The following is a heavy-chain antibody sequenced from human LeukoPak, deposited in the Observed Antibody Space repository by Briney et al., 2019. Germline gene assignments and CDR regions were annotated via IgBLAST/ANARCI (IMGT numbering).Heavy chain of an antibody. CDR1: GGSISGSSYY. Sequence: SETLSLTCTVSGGSISGSSYYWGWIRQPPGKGLEWIGSIYYSGSTYYNPSLKSRVTISVDTSKNQFSLKLSSVTAADTAVYYCARLAAAGTFYFDYWGQGTLVTVSS. J-gene: IGHJ4*02. CDR2: IYYSGST. V-gene: IGHV4-39*01. D-gene: IGHD6-13*01. CDR3: ARLAAAGTFYFDY.